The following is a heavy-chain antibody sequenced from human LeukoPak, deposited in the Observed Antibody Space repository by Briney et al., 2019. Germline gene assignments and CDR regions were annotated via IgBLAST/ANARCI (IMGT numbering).Heavy chain of an antibody. Sequence: ASVKVSCKASGYSFTDYYIHWVRQAPGQGLEWMGCINPHSGDTKYAQKFQARVTMTRDTSISTAYMELSRLRSDDTAVYYCARDSGERGSGSYLIAYWGQGTLVTVSS. D-gene: IGHD3-10*01. J-gene: IGHJ4*02. CDR3: ARDSGERGSGSYLIAY. V-gene: IGHV1-2*02. CDR2: INPHSGDT. CDR1: GYSFTDYY.